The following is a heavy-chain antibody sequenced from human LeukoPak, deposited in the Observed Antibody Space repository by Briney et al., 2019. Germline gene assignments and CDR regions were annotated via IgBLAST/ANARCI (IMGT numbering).Heavy chain of an antibody. CDR1: GGSVSSGSYY. Sequence: SETLSLTCTVSGGSVSSGSYYWSCKRQPPGKGLEWIGYIYYSGSTNYNPSLKSRVTISVDTSKNQFSLKLSSMTAADTAVYYCAREAVRTANFDAFDIWGQGTMGTVSS. CDR2: IYYSGST. V-gene: IGHV4-61*01. CDR3: AREAVRTANFDAFDI. D-gene: IGHD2-2*01. J-gene: IGHJ3*02.